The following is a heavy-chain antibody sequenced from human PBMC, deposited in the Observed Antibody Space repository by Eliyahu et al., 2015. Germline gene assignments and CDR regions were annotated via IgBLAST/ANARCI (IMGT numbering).Heavy chain of an antibody. J-gene: IGHJ4*02. Sequence: QVQLQESGPGLVKPSETLSLSCVXSGGSIPNSFWTWXRQPAGEXLEWIGRIYASGTINXNPSLKSRVTLSLDTSKNQLSLNLSSVTAADTAVYFCAREEGAGRYCDSWGQGALVTVSS. CDR2: IYASGTI. CDR3: AREEGAGRYCDS. CDR1: GGSIPNSF. V-gene: IGHV4-4*07. D-gene: IGHD6-6*01.